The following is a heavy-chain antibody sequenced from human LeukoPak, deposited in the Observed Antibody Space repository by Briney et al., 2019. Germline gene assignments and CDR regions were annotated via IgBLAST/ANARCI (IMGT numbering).Heavy chain of an antibody. CDR3: AGGEQQLVWGYFDY. CDR1: GGSISSYY. J-gene: IGHJ4*02. Sequence: PSETLSLTCTVSGGSISSYYWSWIRQPPGKGLEWIGSIYYSGSTYYNPSLKSRVTISVDTSKNQFSLKLSSVTAADTAVYYCAGGEQQLVWGYFDYWGQGTLVTVSS. D-gene: IGHD6-13*01. V-gene: IGHV4-39*07. CDR2: IYYSGST.